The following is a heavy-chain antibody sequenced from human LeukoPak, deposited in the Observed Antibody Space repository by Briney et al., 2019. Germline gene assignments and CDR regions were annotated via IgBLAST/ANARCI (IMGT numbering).Heavy chain of an antibody. CDR3: AKEDSYNWNDERYFDY. CDR2: ISFDGSHQ. CDR1: GFVFSDYP. D-gene: IGHD1-20*01. Sequence: GGSLRLSCSASGFVFSDYPLHWIRQSPGKGPEWVAVISFDGSHQYYADSVKGRFTISRDNSKNTLYLQMNSLRAEDTAVYYCAKEDSYNWNDERYFDYWGQGTLVTVSS. J-gene: IGHJ4*02. V-gene: IGHV3-30*01.